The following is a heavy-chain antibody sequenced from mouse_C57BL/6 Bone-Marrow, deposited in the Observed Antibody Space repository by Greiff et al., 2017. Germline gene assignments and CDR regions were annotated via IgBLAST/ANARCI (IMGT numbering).Heavy chain of an antibody. V-gene: IGHV5-12*01. CDR2: ISNGGGST. Sequence: EVQGVESGGGLVQPGGSLKLSCAASGFTFSDYYMYWVRQTPEKRLEWVAYISNGGGSTYYPDTVKGRFTISRDNAKNTLYLQMGLLKSEDTSMXYCARHSSGFYFDYGGQGTTLTVSA. D-gene: IGHD3-2*02. J-gene: IGHJ2*01. CDR3: ARHSSGFYFDY. CDR1: GFTFSDYY.